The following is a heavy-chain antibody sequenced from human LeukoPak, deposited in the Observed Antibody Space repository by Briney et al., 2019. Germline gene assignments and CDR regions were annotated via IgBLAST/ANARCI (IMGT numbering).Heavy chain of an antibody. CDR2: INHSGST. Sequence: ASETLSLTCAVYGGSFSGYYWSWIRQPPGKGLEWIGEINHSGSTNYNPSLKSRVTISVDTSKNQFSLKLSSVTAADTAVYYCARMTTVTHEPTYYFDYWGQGTLVTVSS. V-gene: IGHV4-34*01. J-gene: IGHJ4*02. CDR1: GGSFSGYY. D-gene: IGHD4-17*01. CDR3: ARMTTVTHEPTYYFDY.